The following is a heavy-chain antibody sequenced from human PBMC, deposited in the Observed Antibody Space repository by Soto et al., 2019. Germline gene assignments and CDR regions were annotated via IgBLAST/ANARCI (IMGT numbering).Heavy chain of an antibody. V-gene: IGHV1-18*01. CDR3: ARTASRYDSSGYPDY. D-gene: IGHD3-22*01. CDR1: GYTFTSYG. Sequence: ASVKVSFKASGYTFTSYGISWVRQAPGQGLEWMGWISAYNGNTNYAQKLQGRVTMTTDTSTSTAYMELRSLRSDDTAVYYCARTASRYDSSGYPDYWGQGTLVTVSS. CDR2: ISAYNGNT. J-gene: IGHJ4*02.